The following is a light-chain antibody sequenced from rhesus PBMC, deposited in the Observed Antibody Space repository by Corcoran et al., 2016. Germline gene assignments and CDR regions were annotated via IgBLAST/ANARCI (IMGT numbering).Light chain of an antibody. V-gene: IGLV3S11*01. Sequence: SSGLTQEPALSVALGHTVRMTCQGDSLKTYYASWYQQKPGQVPVLVIYGNTNRPSGIPGRFSGSLSGNTGSLTITGAQVEDEADYYCGSWDNSGNHYIFGAGTRLTVL. CDR2: GNT. CDR1: SLKTYY. CDR3: GSWDNSGNHYI. J-gene: IGLJ1*01.